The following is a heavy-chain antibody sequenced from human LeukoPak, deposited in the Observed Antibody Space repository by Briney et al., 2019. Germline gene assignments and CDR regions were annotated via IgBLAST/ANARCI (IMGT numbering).Heavy chain of an antibody. V-gene: IGHV4-38-2*02. CDR2: IYHSGST. CDR1: GDSISSGYY. Sequence: SETLSLTCTVSGDSISSGYYWGWIRQPPGKGPEWIGSIYHSGSTYYNPSLKSRVTISVVTSKNQFSLKLSSVTAADTAVYYCARVIHVDTAMATGVWFDPWGQGTLVTVSS. J-gene: IGHJ5*02. CDR3: ARVIHVDTAMATGVWFDP. D-gene: IGHD5-18*01.